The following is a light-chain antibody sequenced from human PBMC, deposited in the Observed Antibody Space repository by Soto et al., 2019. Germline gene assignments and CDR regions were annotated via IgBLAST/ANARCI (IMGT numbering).Light chain of an antibody. CDR1: QSVSRN. CDR2: GAS. Sequence: EIVMTQSPATLSVSPGERATLSCRASQSVSRNLAWYQQKPGQAPRLLIYGASTRATGIPASFSGSGSGTEFTLTISRLQSEDFAVYYCQQYNNWPPAFGQGTKVEIK. J-gene: IGKJ1*01. CDR3: QQYNNWPPA. V-gene: IGKV3-15*01.